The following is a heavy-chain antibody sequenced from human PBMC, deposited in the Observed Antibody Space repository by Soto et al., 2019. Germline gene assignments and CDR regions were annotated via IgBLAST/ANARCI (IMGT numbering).Heavy chain of an antibody. CDR3: ARDTKMLAPLIYMDH. CDR1: GFTFNIYG. J-gene: IGHJ4*02. Sequence: GGSLRLSCAASGFTFNIYGMNWVRQAPGKGLEWVSSISSRSSNIDYADSVKGRFTISRDNANNSLYLQMNNLSADDTAVYYCARDTKMLAPLIYMDHWGRGTLVTVSS. CDR2: ISSRSSNI. D-gene: IGHD3-22*01. V-gene: IGHV3-21*01.